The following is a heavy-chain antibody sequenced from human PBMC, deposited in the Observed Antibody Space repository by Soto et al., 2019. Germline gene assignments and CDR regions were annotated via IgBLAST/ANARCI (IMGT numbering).Heavy chain of an antibody. CDR2: IYSSGST. CDR3: ARARDGYNFLYEPT. V-gene: IGHV3-53*01. CDR1: GFTISRNY. D-gene: IGHD5-12*01. Sequence: VGSLRLSCAASGFTISRNYMSWVRQPPGKGLEWVSVIYSSGSTDYADSVRGRFSISRDNSKSTVFLQMNTLRAEDTAVYYCARARDGYNFLYEPTWGQGTLVTVSS. J-gene: IGHJ1*01.